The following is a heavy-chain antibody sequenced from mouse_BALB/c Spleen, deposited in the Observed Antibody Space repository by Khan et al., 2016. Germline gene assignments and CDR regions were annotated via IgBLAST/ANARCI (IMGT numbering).Heavy chain of an antibody. CDR2: INTNTGEP. D-gene: IGHD4-1*01. Sequence: PFFQSGPELKKPGETVKISCKASGYTFTNYGMNWVKQAPGKGLKWMGWINTNTGEPTYAEEFKGRFAFSLETSASTAYLQINNFKNEDTATCLWAKRTGKPWEYGGQSTTLTVSA. CDR1: GYTFTNYG. CDR3: AKRTGKPWEY. J-gene: IGHJ2*01. V-gene: IGHV9-3*02.